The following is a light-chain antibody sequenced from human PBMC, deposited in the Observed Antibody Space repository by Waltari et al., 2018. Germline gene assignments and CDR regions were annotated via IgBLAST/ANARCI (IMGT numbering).Light chain of an antibody. CDR3: ATWDDALSGPV. CDR2: AAD. CDR1: SSRLGHRS. Sequence: QSVLNQPPSVSATPGQRVSISCSGGSSRLGHRSVSWYQYLPGEAPKPLIFAADQRPSGFPDRFAASKSGASASLVISGLHSDDEGEYFCATWDDALSGPVFGGGTKVTVL. V-gene: IGLV1-44*01. J-gene: IGLJ3*02.